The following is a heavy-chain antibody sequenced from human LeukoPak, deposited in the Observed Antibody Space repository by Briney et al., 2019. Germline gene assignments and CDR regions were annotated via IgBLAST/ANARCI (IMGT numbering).Heavy chain of an antibody. CDR2: IYYIGST. D-gene: IGHD3-10*01. CDR3: ARGVYYYGSGSYYKAYYYMDV. Sequence: SKTLSLTCTVSGGSIRSYYWSWIRQPPGKGLECIGYIYYIGSTNYNPSLKSRVTISVDTSKNQFSLKLSSVTAADTAVYYCARGVYYYGSGSYYKAYYYMDVWGKGTTVTVSS. J-gene: IGHJ6*03. V-gene: IGHV4-59*01. CDR1: GGSIRSYY.